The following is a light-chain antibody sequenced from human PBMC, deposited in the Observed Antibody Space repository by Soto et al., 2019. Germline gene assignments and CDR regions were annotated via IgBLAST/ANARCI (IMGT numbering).Light chain of an antibody. Sequence: DIQMTQSPSSVSASVGDRVTITCRATQVISSWLAWYQQKPGKAPKLLIYATSNLQSGVPSRFSGSGSGTDFTLPIPRLQPEDFATYYCQQANSFPYTFGQGTKLEIK. CDR2: ATS. J-gene: IGKJ2*01. CDR3: QQANSFPYT. V-gene: IGKV1-12*01. CDR1: QVISSW.